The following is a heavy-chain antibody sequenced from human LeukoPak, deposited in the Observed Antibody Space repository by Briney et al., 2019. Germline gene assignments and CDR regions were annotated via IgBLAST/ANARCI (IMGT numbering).Heavy chain of an antibody. Sequence: GGSLRLSCAASGFTFSSYGMHWARQAPGKGLEWVAVIWNDGSDKYYADSVKGRFTISRDSSKNTLYLQMNSLRAEDTAVYYCAKPTRGSGSFLIDFWGQGTLVTASS. CDR1: GFTFSSYG. J-gene: IGHJ4*02. D-gene: IGHD1-26*01. CDR2: IWNDGSDK. V-gene: IGHV3-33*06. CDR3: AKPTRGSGSFLIDF.